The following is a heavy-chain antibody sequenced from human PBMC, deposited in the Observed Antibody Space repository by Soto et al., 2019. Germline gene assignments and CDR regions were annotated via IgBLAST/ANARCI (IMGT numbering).Heavy chain of an antibody. Sequence: QVHLVESGGGVVQPGTSLRLSCAASGFIFREYAMHWVRQAPGKGLDWVAVISYDGSHEDYADSVKGRFTISRDNSKDTLYLQANSLRNEDTATYCCARDLGAVAALDSWGQGTLVTVSS. CDR2: ISYDGSHE. CDR3: ARDLGAVAALDS. D-gene: IGHD6-19*01. V-gene: IGHV3-30*04. J-gene: IGHJ4*02. CDR1: GFIFREYA.